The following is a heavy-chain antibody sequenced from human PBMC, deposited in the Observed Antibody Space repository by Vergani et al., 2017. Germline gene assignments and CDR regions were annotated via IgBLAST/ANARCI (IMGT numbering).Heavy chain of an antibody. CDR3: AKVPHYYYYYMDV. CDR2: IPGSGSGP. Sequence: EVQLLESGGDLVQPGGSLRLSCAASGFTFTSHAMNWVRQAPGKGLEWVSGIPGSGSGPYYADSVKGRFTISRDNSKNTLYLQMNSLRAEDTAVYYCAKVPHYYYYYMDVWGKGTTVTVSS. J-gene: IGHJ6*03. CDR1: GFTFTSHA. V-gene: IGHV3-23*01.